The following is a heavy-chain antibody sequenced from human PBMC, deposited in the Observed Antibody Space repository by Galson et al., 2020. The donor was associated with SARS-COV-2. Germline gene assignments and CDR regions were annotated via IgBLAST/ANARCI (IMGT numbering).Heavy chain of an antibody. CDR1: GFTFSSYA. D-gene: IGHD3-3*01. J-gene: IGHJ5*02. CDR3: AKFPPPPNCGVYNWFDP. CDR2: ISGSGGST. V-gene: IGHV3-23*01. Sequence: GESLKISCAASGFTFSSYAMSWVRQAPGKGLEWVSAISGSGGSTYYADSVKGRFTISRDNSKNTLYLQMNSLRAEDTAVYYCAKFPPPPNCGVYNWFDPWGQGTLVTVSS.